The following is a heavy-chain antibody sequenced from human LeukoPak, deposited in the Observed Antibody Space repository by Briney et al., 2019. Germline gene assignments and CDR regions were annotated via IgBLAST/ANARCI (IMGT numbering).Heavy chain of an antibody. CDR2: IKQDGSEK. V-gene: IGHV3-7*01. CDR1: GFTFSSSW. D-gene: IGHD3-3*01. CDR3: ARDRGYDFWSTDNRPYYMDV. Sequence: GGSLRLSCAASGFTFSSSWMSWVRQAPGKGLEWVANIKQDGSEKYYVDSVKGRFTISRDNAKNSLYLQMNSLRAEDTAVYYCARDRGYDFWSTDNRPYYMDVWGKGTTVTVSS. J-gene: IGHJ6*03.